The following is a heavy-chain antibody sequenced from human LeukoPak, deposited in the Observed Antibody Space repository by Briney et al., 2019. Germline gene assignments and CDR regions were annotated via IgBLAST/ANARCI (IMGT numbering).Heavy chain of an antibody. CDR1: GFTFSNAW. V-gene: IGHV3-15*01. J-gene: IGHJ4*02. CDR3: TTGAYCGGDCYSRTAYFDY. CDR2: IKSKTDGGTT. Sequence: PGGSLRLSCAASGFTFSNAWMSWVRQAPGKGLEWVGRIKSKTDGGTTDYAAPVKGRFTTSRDDSKNTLYLQMNSLKTEDTAVYYCTTGAYCGGDCYSRTAYFDYWGQGTLVTVSS. D-gene: IGHD2-21*02.